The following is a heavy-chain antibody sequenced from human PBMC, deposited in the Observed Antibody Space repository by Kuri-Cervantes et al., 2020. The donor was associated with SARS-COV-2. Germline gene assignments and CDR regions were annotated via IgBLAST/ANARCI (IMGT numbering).Heavy chain of an antibody. CDR1: GETFSGYY. Sequence: SETLSLTCAYYGETFSGYYWNWIRQPPGKGLEWIGSIYYSGSTYYNPSLKSRVTISVDTSKNQFSLKLSSVTAADTAVYYCARFSWYGITNGFDYWGQGTLVTVSS. CDR3: ARFSWYGITNGFDY. V-gene: IGHV4-34*01. J-gene: IGHJ4*02. CDR2: IYYSGST. D-gene: IGHD6-13*01.